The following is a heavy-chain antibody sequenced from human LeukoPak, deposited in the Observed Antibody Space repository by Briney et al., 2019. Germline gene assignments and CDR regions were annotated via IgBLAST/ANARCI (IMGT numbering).Heavy chain of an antibody. D-gene: IGHD3-22*01. V-gene: IGHV3-20*04. CDR3: AREPYYSSGYYRPGAFDI. CDR2: INWNGGGT. Sequence: GGSLRLSCAASGFTFDDYSMSWVRHAPGEGLERASGINWNGGGTGYADSMKGRYTISRDSAKNSLYLQMNSLRAEDTALYYCAREPYYSSGYYRPGAFDIWGQGTMVTVSS. CDR1: GFTFDDYS. J-gene: IGHJ3*02.